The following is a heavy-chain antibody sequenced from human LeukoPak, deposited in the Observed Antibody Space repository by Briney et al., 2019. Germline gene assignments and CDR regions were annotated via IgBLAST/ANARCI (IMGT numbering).Heavy chain of an antibody. V-gene: IGHV3-23*01. D-gene: IGHD2/OR15-2a*01. Sequence: GGSLRLSCAGSGFSFSSNTMSWVRQAPGRGLEWVSAISYNGGRTDYADYVKGRFTISRDNSKSRLYLHMDSLRAEDTAVYYCARDEDTTALSEYWGQGTLVTVSS. CDR3: ARDEDTTALSEY. CDR2: ISYNGGRT. CDR1: GFSFSSNT. J-gene: IGHJ4*02.